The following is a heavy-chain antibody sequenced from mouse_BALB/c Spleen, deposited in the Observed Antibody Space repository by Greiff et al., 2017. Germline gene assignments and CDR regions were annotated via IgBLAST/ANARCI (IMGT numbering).Heavy chain of an antibody. D-gene: IGHD2-1*01. CDR3: ARQDRGYGNYPNYYAMDY. Sequence: EVMLVESGGDLVKPGGSLKLSCAASGFTFSSYGMSWVRQTPDKRLEWVATISSGGSYTYYPDSVKGRFTISRDNAKNTLYLQMSSLKSEDTAMYYCARQDRGYGNYPNYYAMDYWGQGTSVTVSS. CDR2: ISSGGSYT. J-gene: IGHJ4*01. V-gene: IGHV5-6*01. CDR1: GFTFSSYG.